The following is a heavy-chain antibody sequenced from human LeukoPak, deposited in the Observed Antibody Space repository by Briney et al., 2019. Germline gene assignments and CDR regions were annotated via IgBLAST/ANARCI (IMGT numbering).Heavy chain of an antibody. CDR1: GYTFTSYD. Sequence: ASVKVSCKASGYTFTSYDINWVRQATGQGLEWMGWMNPNSGNTGYAQKFQGRVTITRNTSISTAYMELSSLRSEDTAVYYCARAGRVAVAARYYYMDVWGKGTTVTVSS. V-gene: IGHV1-8*03. J-gene: IGHJ6*03. CDR3: ARAGRVAVAARYYYMDV. D-gene: IGHD6-19*01. CDR2: MNPNSGNT.